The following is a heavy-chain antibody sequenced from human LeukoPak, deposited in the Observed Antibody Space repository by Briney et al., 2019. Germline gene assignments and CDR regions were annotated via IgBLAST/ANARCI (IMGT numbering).Heavy chain of an antibody. CDR3: ASGSAVAAAGDY. Sequence: SETLSLTCTVSGGSIGSYYWSWIRQPPGKGLEWIGYIYYSGTTNYNPSLESRVTISVDTSKNQFSLKLSSVTAADTAVYYCASGSAVAAAGDYWGQGTLVTVSS. CDR2: IYYSGTT. V-gene: IGHV4-59*01. J-gene: IGHJ4*02. CDR1: GGSIGSYY. D-gene: IGHD6-13*01.